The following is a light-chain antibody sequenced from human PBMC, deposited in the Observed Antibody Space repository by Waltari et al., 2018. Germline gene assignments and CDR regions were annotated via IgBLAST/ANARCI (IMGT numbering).Light chain of an antibody. Sequence: QSALTQPASVSGAPGQSITISCTGTTGDGGNSNFVSWYQHHPGKVPKLIIYEVIKRPSGISDRFTGSKSGYTASLSISGLQAEDEADYYCCSYVQKDIWLFGVGTKVTVL. CDR3: CSYVQKDIWL. V-gene: IGLV2-23*02. CDR1: TGDGGNSNF. CDR2: EVI. J-gene: IGLJ3*02.